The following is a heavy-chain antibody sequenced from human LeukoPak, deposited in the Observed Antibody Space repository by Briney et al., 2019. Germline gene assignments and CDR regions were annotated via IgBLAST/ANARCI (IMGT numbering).Heavy chain of an antibody. CDR1: GGTFSSYA. Sequence: SVTVSCEASGGTFSSYAISWVRQAPGQGLEWMGGIIPIFGTANYAQKFQGRVTITTDESTSTAYMELSSLRSEDTAVYYCARETLVGATPGYFDYWGQGTLVTVSS. CDR2: IIPIFGTA. CDR3: ARETLVGATPGYFDY. J-gene: IGHJ4*02. V-gene: IGHV1-69*05. D-gene: IGHD1-26*01.